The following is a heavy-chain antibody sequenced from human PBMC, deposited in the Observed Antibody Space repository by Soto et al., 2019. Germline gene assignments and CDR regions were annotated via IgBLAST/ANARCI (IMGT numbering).Heavy chain of an antibody. J-gene: IGHJ5*02. V-gene: IGHV1-18*01. Sequence: QVQLVQSGAEVKKPGASVKVSCKASGYTFTSYGISWVRQAPGQGLEWMGWISAYNGNTNYAQKLQGRVTMTTDTSTSTAYMELRSLRSDDTAVDYWARVEGYDFWSGYLMGEAGKKNNWFDPWGQGTLVTVSS. CDR1: GYTFTSYG. CDR2: ISAYNGNT. D-gene: IGHD3-3*01. CDR3: ARVEGYDFWSGYLMGEAGKKNNWFDP.